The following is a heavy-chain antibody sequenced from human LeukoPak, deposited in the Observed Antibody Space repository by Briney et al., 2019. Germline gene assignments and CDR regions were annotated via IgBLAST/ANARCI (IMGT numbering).Heavy chain of an antibody. CDR3: ARARVGALDI. D-gene: IGHD3-16*01. Sequence: SETLSLTCAVSGYSISSGYYWGWIRQPPGKGLEWIGSIYHSGSTYYNPSLKSRVTISVDTSKNQFSLKLSSVTAADTAVYYCARARVGALDIWGQGTMVTVSS. V-gene: IGHV4-38-2*01. J-gene: IGHJ3*02. CDR1: GYSISSGYY. CDR2: IYHSGST.